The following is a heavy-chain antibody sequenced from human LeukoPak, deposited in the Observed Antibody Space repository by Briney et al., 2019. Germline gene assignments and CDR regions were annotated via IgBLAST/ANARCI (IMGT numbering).Heavy chain of an antibody. Sequence: SETLSLTCTVSGGSISSGDYYWSWIRQPPGKGLEWIGYIYYSGSTYYNPSLKSRVTISVDTSKNQFSLKLSSVTAADTAVYYCARGNSGYEGFDYWGQGTLVTVSS. V-gene: IGHV4-30-4*01. D-gene: IGHD5-12*01. J-gene: IGHJ4*02. CDR3: ARGNSGYEGFDY. CDR1: GGSISSGDYY. CDR2: IYYSGST.